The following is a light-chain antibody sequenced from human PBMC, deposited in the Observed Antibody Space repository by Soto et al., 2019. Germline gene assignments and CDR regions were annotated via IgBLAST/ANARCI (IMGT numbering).Light chain of an antibody. J-gene: IGKJ1*01. V-gene: IGKV3-15*01. Sequence: EIVMTQSPATLSVSPGERATLSCRASQSVSSNLAWYQQKPGQAPRLLIYGASTRATGIPARFSGSGSGTEFNLTISSLQSEDFAVYYFQQYNNWPWTFGQGTKVEIK. CDR1: QSVSSN. CDR2: GAS. CDR3: QQYNNWPWT.